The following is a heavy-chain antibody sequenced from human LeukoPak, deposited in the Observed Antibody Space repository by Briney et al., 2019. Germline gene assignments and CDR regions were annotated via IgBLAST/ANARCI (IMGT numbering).Heavy chain of an antibody. CDR2: LECDGSST. D-gene: IGHD3-16*01. J-gene: IGHJ4*02. V-gene: IGHV3-74*01. CDR1: GFTFSSYW. CDR3: ASALSD. Sequence: GGSLRLSCAASGFTFSSYWMHEPRQAPGKGLGWLSRLECDGSSTSYADSVKGRFTISRDHAKHTLYLQMNSLRAEDTAVYYCASALSDWSQGTLVTVSS.